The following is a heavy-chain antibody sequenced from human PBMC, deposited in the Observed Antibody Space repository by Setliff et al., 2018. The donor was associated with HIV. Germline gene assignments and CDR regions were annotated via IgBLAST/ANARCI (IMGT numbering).Heavy chain of an antibody. D-gene: IGHD5-12*01. J-gene: IGHJ4*02. V-gene: IGHV1-18*01. Sequence: ASVKVSCKASGYTFINYGISWVRQAPGQGLEWMGWINTHSGYTNYAQNVQGRVTVTMDTSTSTAYMELRSLKSDDTAVYYCAREKTWLRFLDYWGQGTLVTVSS. CDR3: AREKTWLRFLDY. CDR2: INTHSGYT. CDR1: GYTFINYG.